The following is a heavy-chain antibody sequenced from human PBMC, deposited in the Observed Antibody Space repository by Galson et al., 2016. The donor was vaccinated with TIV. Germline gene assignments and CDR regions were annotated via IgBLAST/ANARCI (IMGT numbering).Heavy chain of an antibody. Sequence: SLKVSCKASGDTFTSYPFNWVRQAPGQGLEWMGGIIPLFGTANYAQKFQGRVTVTADESTSTVYLDLSSLRSEDTAVYYCAKDRNTALDTYHYYYGMDVWGQGTTVTVSS. D-gene: IGHD5-18*01. CDR1: GDTFTSYP. CDR3: AKDRNTALDTYHYYYGMDV. CDR2: IIPLFGTA. J-gene: IGHJ6*02. V-gene: IGHV1-69*13.